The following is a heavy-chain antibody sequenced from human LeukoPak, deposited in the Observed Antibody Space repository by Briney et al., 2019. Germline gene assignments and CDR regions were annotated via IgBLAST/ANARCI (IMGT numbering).Heavy chain of an antibody. CDR3: AREFSGRGATKVNYFDY. CDR1: GFTFSSYS. D-gene: IGHD1-26*01. J-gene: IGHJ4*02. V-gene: IGHV3-21*01. CDR2: ISSSSSYI. Sequence: GGSLRLSCAASGFTFSSYSMNWVRQAPGKGLEWVSSISSSSSYIYYADSVKGRFTISRDNAKSSLYLQMNSLRAEDTAVYYCAREFSGRGATKVNYFDYWGQGTLVTVSS.